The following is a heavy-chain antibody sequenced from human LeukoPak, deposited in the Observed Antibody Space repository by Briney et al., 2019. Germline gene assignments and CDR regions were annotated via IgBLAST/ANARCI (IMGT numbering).Heavy chain of an antibody. D-gene: IGHD4-17*01. Sequence: SETLSLTCAVYGGSFSGYYWSWIRQPPGKGLEWIGEINHSGSTNYSPSLKSRVTISVDTSKNQFSLKLSSVTAAGTAVYYCAGLFDYGDSHYYYYYMDVWGKGTTVTVSS. J-gene: IGHJ6*03. CDR1: GGSFSGYY. CDR2: INHSGST. V-gene: IGHV4-34*01. CDR3: AGLFDYGDSHYYYYYMDV.